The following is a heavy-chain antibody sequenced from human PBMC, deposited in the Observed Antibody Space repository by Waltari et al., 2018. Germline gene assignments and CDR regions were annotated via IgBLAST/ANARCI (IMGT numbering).Heavy chain of an antibody. J-gene: IGHJ4*02. CDR2: INQDGRDK. CDR3: ARDVPNGYFDY. V-gene: IGHV3-7*01. CDR1: GFTFKNYW. Sequence: EVHLVQSGGGLIQPGGSLRLSCGVSGFTFKNYWMTWVRQAPGKGLEWVANINQDGRDKNDVDSVEGRFTISRDNAQNSVYLQMNSLRAEDTAVYYCARDVPNGYFDYWGSGTLVTVSS. D-gene: IGHD1-1*01.